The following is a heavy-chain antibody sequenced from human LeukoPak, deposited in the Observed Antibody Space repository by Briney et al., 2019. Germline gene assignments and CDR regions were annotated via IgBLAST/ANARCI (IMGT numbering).Heavy chain of an antibody. CDR3: ARQTTRGYYYYMDV. Sequence: PSETLSLTCTVSGGSISSYYWSWIRQPAGKGLKWIGRIYTSGSTNYNPSLKSRVTMSVDTSKNQFPLKLSSVTAADTAVYYCARQTTRGYYYYMDVWGKGTTVTVSS. CDR2: IYTSGST. CDR1: GGSISSYY. V-gene: IGHV4-4*07. D-gene: IGHD1-14*01. J-gene: IGHJ6*03.